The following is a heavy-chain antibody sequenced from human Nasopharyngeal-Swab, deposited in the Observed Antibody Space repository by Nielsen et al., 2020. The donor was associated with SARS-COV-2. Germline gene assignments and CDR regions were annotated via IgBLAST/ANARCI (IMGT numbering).Heavy chain of an antibody. V-gene: IGHV4-39*07. CDR2: IYYSGST. CDR3: ARDREKDRLRYYGMDV. J-gene: IGHJ6*02. Sequence: RQAPGKGLEWIGSIYYSGSTYYNPSLKSRVTISIDKSKNQLSLRVTSVTAADTAVYYCARDREKDRLRYYGMDVWGQGTTVTVSS. D-gene: IGHD1-14*01.